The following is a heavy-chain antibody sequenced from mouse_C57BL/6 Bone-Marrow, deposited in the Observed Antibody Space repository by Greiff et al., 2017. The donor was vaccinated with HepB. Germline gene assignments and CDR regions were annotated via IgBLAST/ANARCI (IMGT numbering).Heavy chain of an antibody. CDR2: ISNGGGST. Sequence: EVMLVESGGGLVQPGGSLKLSCAASGFTFSDYYMYWVRQTPEKRLEWVAYISNGGGSTYYPDTVKGRFTISRDNAKNTLYLQMSRLKSEDTAMYYCARRSGSWFAYWGQGTLVTVSA. V-gene: IGHV5-12*01. CDR3: ARRSGSWFAY. D-gene: IGHD3-2*02. CDR1: GFTFSDYY. J-gene: IGHJ3*01.